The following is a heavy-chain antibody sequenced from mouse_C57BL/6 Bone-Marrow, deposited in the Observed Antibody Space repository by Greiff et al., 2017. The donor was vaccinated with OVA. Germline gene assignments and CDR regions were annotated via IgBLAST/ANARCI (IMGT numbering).Heavy chain of an antibody. J-gene: IGHJ3*01. V-gene: IGHV1-47*01. Sequence: VQLQQPGAELVKPGASVKMSCKASGYTFTTYPIAWMKQNPGKSLEWIGNFHPYNDDTKYNEKFKGKATLTVDKSSSTVYLELSRLPSADSAVDDCARPGEYDGGWFAYWGQGTLVTVSA. CDR2: FHPYNDDT. CDR1: GYTFTTYP. D-gene: IGHD2-14*01. CDR3: ARPGEYDGGWFAY.